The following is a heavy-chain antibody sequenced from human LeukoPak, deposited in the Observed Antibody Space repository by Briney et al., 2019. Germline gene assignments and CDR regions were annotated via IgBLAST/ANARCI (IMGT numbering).Heavy chain of an antibody. CDR1: GGSISSYY. V-gene: IGHV4-59*01. D-gene: IGHD2-2*01. CDR3: ARGVPAEDWFDP. J-gene: IGHJ5*02. Sequence: SETLSLTCTVSGGSISSYYWSWIRQPSGKGLEWIGYIYYSGSTNYNPSLKSRVTISVDTSKNQFSLKLSSVTAADTAVYYCARGVPAEDWFDPWGQGTLVTVSS. CDR2: IYYSGST.